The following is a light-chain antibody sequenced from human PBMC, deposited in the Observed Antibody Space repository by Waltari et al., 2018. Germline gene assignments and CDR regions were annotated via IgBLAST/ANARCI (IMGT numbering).Light chain of an antibody. V-gene: IGLV2-14*01. Sequence: QSALTQPASVSGSPGQSIPISCTGTSSDVGGYNYVSWYQQHPGKAPKLMIYEVSNRPPGVSNRCSGSKSGNTAYLTISGLQAEDEADYYCSSYTSSSTWVFGGGTKLTVL. J-gene: IGLJ3*02. CDR3: SSYTSSSTWV. CDR1: SSDVGGYNY. CDR2: EVS.